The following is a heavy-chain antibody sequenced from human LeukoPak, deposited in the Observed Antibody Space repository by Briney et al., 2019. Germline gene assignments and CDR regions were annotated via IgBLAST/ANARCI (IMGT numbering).Heavy chain of an antibody. CDR2: ISYDGSNK. CDR3: ARVLIAAAGTYFDY. D-gene: IGHD6-13*01. CDR1: GFTFSSYA. J-gene: IGHJ4*02. Sequence: GRSLRLSCAASGFTFSSYAMHWVRQAPGKGLEWVAVISYDGSNKYYADSVEGRFTISRDNSKNTLYLQMNSLRAEDTAVYYCARVLIAAAGTYFDYWGQGTLVTVSS. V-gene: IGHV3-30-3*01.